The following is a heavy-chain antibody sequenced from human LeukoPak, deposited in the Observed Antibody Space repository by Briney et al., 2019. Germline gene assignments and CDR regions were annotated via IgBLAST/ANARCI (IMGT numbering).Heavy chain of an antibody. CDR1: GFTVSSNY. Sequence: GGSLRLSCAASGFTVSSNYMSWVRQAPGMGLEWVSVIYSGGSTYYADSVKGRFTISRDNSKNTLYLQMSSLRADDTAVYYCARDEGDHGMDVWGQGTTVTVSS. CDR3: ARDEGDHGMDV. D-gene: IGHD3-16*01. V-gene: IGHV3-53*01. CDR2: IYSGGST. J-gene: IGHJ6*02.